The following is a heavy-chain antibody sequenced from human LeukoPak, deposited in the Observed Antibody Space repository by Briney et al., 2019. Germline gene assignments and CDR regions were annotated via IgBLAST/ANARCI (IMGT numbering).Heavy chain of an antibody. CDR2: NNGDGSTT. D-gene: IGHD3-22*01. CDR1: GFSLSGYW. J-gene: IGHJ4*02. V-gene: IGHV3-74*01. Sequence: PGGSLRLSCVASGFSLSGYWMYWVRQAPGKGLMYISRNNGDGSTTNYADVVKGRFTMSRDNVKNTLYLQMNSLRVEDTAVYYCARGLVYYDSSGYPGDWGQGTLVTVSS. CDR3: ARGLVYYDSSGYPGD.